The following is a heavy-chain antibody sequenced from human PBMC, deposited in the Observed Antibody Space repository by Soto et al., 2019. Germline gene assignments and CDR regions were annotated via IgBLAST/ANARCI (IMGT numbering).Heavy chain of an antibody. V-gene: IGHV1-69*01. CDR1: GDTFSSYA. D-gene: IGHD3-22*01. CDR3: ARVGPAHYYDSSGYYSPLDY. J-gene: IGHJ4*02. CDR2: IIPMLGTA. Sequence: QVQLVQSGAEVKKPGSSVKVSCKASGDTFSSYAINWVRQAPGQGLEWMGGIIPMLGTANYAQKFKGRVTITAGESTSTVSMELSSLRSEDTAVYYCARVGPAHYYDSSGYYSPLDYWGQGTLVTVSS.